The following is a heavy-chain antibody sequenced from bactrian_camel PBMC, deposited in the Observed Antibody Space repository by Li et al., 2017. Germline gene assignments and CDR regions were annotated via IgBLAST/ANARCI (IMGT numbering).Heavy chain of an antibody. CDR2: ISAGGGGT. J-gene: IGHJ4*01. V-gene: IGHV3S54*01. CDR3: AATGMRYVSTRCDPRNEYNY. Sequence: VQLVESGGGSVQPGGTLRLACTQSIRKYCAAWFRQAPGKEREGVAGISAGGGGTYYADSVKGRFTISEDNAKSMVYLQMDSLKPEDTATYFCAATGMRYVSTRCDPRNEYNYWGQGTQVTVS. CDR1: IRKYC. D-gene: IGHD3*01.